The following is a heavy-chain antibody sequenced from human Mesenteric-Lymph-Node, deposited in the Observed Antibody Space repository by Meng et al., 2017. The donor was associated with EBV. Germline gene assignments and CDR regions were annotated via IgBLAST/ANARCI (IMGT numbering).Heavy chain of an antibody. J-gene: IGHJ4*02. Sequence: EVQVLESGGGLVQPGGSLRLSCAASGFTFSSYAMTWVRQAPGKGLEWVSVISGSGGTTYYAGSVKGRFTISRDNSKNMLYLQMDSLRAEDTAIYYCAKNHLETAGTMGGYWGQGTMVTVSS. V-gene: IGHV3-23*01. CDR1: GFTFSSYA. CDR3: AKNHLETAGTMGGY. CDR2: ISGSGGTT. D-gene: IGHD6-13*01.